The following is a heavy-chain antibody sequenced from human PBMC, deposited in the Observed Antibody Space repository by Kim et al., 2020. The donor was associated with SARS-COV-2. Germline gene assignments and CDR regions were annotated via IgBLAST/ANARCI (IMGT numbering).Heavy chain of an antibody. CDR1: GGTFSSYA. J-gene: IGHJ4*02. CDR3: APFYSSSWSNPLGFDY. Sequence: SVKVSCKASGGTFSSYAISWVRQAPGQGLEWMGRIIPILGIANYAQKFQGRVTITADKSTSTAYMELSGLRSEDTAVYYCAPFYSSSWSNPLGFDYWGQGTLVTVSS. V-gene: IGHV1-69*04. CDR2: IIPILGIA. D-gene: IGHD6-13*01.